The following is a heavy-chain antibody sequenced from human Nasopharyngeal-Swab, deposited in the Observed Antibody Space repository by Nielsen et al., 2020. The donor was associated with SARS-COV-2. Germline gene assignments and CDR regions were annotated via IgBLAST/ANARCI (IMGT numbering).Heavy chain of an antibody. CDR1: GDSVSSNSAA. Sequence: SETLSLTCAISGDSVSSNSAAWNWIRQSPSRGLEWLGRTYYRSKWYNDYAVSVKSQITINPDTSKNQFSLQLNSVTPEDTAVYYCARGTGPTYYFDYWGQGTLVTVSS. V-gene: IGHV6-1*01. D-gene: IGHD1-1*01. CDR2: TYYRSKWYN. CDR3: ARGTGPTYYFDY. J-gene: IGHJ4*02.